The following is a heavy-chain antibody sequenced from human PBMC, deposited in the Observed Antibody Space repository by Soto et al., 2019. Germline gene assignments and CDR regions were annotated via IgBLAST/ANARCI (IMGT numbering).Heavy chain of an antibody. J-gene: IGHJ6*02. V-gene: IGHV3-48*03. D-gene: IGHD3-3*01. CDR1: GSTFSSSE. CDR2: ISKSSSVI. CDR3: ASVNLRFSYAIDV. Sequence: EVQLVESGGGLVQPGGSLRLSCAASGSTFSSSEMHWVRQAQGKGLEWVSYISKSSSVIYYADSVKGRFTISRDNAKNLMYLQMNSLRAEYTAVYFCASVNLRFSYAIDVWGQGTTVTVSS.